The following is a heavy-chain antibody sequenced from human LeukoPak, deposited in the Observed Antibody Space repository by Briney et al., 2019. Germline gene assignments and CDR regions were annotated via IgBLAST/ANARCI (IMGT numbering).Heavy chain of an antibody. CDR2: IKQDGSEK. Sequence: PGRSLRLSCAASGFTFSSYWMSWVRQAPGKGLEWVANIKQDGSEKYYVDSVKGRFTISRDNAKNSLYLQMNSLRAEDTAVYYCARDGELLWFGELLYDWGQGTLVTVSS. J-gene: IGHJ4*02. D-gene: IGHD3-10*01. V-gene: IGHV3-7*03. CDR3: ARDGELLWFGELLYD. CDR1: GFTFSSYW.